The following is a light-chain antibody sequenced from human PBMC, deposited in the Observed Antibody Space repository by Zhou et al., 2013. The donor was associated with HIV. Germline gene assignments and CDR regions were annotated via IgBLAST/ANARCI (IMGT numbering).Light chain of an antibody. J-gene: IGKJ4*01. Sequence: EVLMTQSPVTLSVSPGGRATLSCRASQSVDTYLAWYQQRPGQPPRLLIYDASTRATGVPVRFSGSGSGTEFTLTIAGLQSEDVAVYYCQQYNRWPPLTFGGGTRGGDQT. CDR1: QSVDTY. CDR3: QQYNRWPPLT. V-gene: IGKV3-15*01. CDR2: DAS.